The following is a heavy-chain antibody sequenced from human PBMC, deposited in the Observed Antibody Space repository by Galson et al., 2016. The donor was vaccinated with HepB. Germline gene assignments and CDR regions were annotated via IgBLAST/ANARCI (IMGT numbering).Heavy chain of an antibody. CDR2: INPNSGGT. Sequence: SVKVSCKASGYTFTGYYMHWVRRAPGQGLEWMGRINPNSGGTNYAQKFQGRVTMTRDTSISTASMELSSLRSDDTAVYYCAREYYYGSGSYWGNWFDPWGQGTLVTVSS. J-gene: IGHJ5*02. CDR3: AREYYYGSGSYWGNWFDP. D-gene: IGHD3-10*01. V-gene: IGHV1-2*06. CDR1: GYTFTGYY.